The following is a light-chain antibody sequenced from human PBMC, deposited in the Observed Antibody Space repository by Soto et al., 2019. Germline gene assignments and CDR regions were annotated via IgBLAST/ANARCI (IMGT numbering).Light chain of an antibody. J-gene: IGKJ4*01. CDR2: AAS. Sequence: DIQMTQSPSSLSASVGDRVTITCRASQSISSYLNWYQQKPGKAPKLLIYAASSLQSGVPSRFSGSESGTDFTLTISSLQPEDFATYYCQQSYRPLTFGGGTKVEIK. CDR3: QQSYRPLT. CDR1: QSISSY. V-gene: IGKV1-39*01.